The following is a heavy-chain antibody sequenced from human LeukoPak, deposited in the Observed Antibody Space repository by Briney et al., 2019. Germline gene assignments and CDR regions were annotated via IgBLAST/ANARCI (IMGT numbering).Heavy chain of an antibody. CDR3: ARGSGGWEPFDY. CDR1: GFTFSNYA. J-gene: IGHJ4*02. Sequence: GGSLRLSCAASGFTFSNYAMSCVRQAPGKGLEWVSSISSSSSYIYYADSVKGRFTISRDNAKNSLYLQMNSLRAEDTAVYYCARGSGGWEPFDYWGQGTLVTVSS. D-gene: IGHD1-14*01. CDR2: ISSSSSYI. V-gene: IGHV3-21*01.